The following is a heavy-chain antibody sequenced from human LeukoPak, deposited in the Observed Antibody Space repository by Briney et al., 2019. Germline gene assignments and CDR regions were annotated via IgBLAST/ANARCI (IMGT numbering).Heavy chain of an antibody. D-gene: IGHD3-9*01. V-gene: IGHV4-39*07. CDR3: ARDLFYDILTGYYNDGFDY. J-gene: IGHJ4*02. CDR2: IYYSGST. Sequence: SETLSLTCTVSGGSISSSYYWGWIRQPPGKGLEWIGSIYYSGSTYYNPSLKSRVTISVDTSKNQFSLKMSSVTAADTAVYFCARDLFYDILTGYYNDGFDYWGQGTLVTVSS. CDR1: GGSISSSYY.